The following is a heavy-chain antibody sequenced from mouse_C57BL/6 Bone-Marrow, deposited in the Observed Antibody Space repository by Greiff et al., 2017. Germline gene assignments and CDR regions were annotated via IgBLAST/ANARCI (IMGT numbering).Heavy chain of an antibody. V-gene: IGHV1-61*01. CDR2: IYPSDSET. Sequence: QVQLQQPGAELVRPGSSVKLSCKASGYTFTSYWMDWVKQRPGQGLEWIGNIYPSDSETHYNQKFKDKATLTVDKSSSTAYMQLSSLTSEDSAVYYCARDFPYYYGSSWYFDVWGTGTTVTVSS. CDR1: GYTFTSYW. D-gene: IGHD1-1*01. CDR3: ARDFPYYYGSSWYFDV. J-gene: IGHJ1*03.